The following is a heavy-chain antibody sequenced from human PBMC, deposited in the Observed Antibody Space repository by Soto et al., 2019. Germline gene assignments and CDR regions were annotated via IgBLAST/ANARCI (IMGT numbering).Heavy chain of an antibody. CDR2: IYYSGST. CDR1: GGSISSYY. V-gene: IGHV4-59*08. D-gene: IGHD4-17*01. J-gene: IGHJ4*02. Sequence: SETLSITCTVSGGSISSYYWSWIRQPPGKGLEWIGYIYYSGSTNYNPSLKSRVTISVDTSKNQFSLKLSSVTAADTAVYYCARHGTYGDLDYWGQGTLVTVS. CDR3: ARHGTYGDLDY.